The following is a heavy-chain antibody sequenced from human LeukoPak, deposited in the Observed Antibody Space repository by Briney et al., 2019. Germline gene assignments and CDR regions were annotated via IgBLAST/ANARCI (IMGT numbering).Heavy chain of an antibody. D-gene: IGHD3-3*01. CDR1: GYTLTGYY. CDR3: ARDPYYDFWSGHFDP. CDR2: INPNSGGT. J-gene: IGHJ5*02. Sequence: ASVKVSCKASGYTLTGYYMQWVRQAPGQGREWMGRINPNSGGTKYAQKVQARVTRTRGPSISTAYMELSRLRSDDTAVYYCARDPYYDFWSGHFDPWGQGTLVTVSS. V-gene: IGHV1-2*06.